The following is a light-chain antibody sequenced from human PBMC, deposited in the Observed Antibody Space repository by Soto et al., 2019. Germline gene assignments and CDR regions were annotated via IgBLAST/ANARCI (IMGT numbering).Light chain of an antibody. Sequence: EIVMTQSPATLSVSPGERATLSCRASQSISSKLAWYQQKPGQAPRLLIYGASTRATGIPARFSGSGSGTEFTHTISSLQAEDFAVYYCQQYNNWPPITFGQGTRLESK. CDR2: GAS. V-gene: IGKV3-15*01. CDR3: QQYNNWPPIT. J-gene: IGKJ5*01. CDR1: QSISSK.